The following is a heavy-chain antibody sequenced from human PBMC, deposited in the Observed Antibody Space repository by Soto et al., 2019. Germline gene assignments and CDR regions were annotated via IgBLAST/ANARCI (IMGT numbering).Heavy chain of an antibody. CDR1: GFTFSSYA. CDR2: ISASGGRT. Sequence: PGGSLRLCCAASGFTFSSYAMSGVRQDPGKRLEWVSAISASGGRTYHADSVRGRFTISRDNSKNTLYLQMNSLRAEDTAVYYCAKGWADIVVVVAATLGAALDIWGQGTMVTVSS. V-gene: IGHV3-23*01. D-gene: IGHD2-15*01. J-gene: IGHJ3*02. CDR3: AKGWADIVVVVAATLGAALDI.